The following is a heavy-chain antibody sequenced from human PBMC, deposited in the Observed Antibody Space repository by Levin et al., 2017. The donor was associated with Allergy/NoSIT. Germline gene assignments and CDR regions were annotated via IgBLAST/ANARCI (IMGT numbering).Heavy chain of an antibody. J-gene: IGHJ4*02. Sequence: PMASVKVSCKASGYTFTSYAMHWVRQAPGQRLEWMGWINAGNGNTKYSQKFQGRVTITRDTSASTAYMELSSLRSEDTAVYYCARDYDFWSGYYEGPFDYWGQGTLVTVSS. CDR3: ARDYDFWSGYYEGPFDY. CDR2: INAGNGNT. D-gene: IGHD3-3*01. V-gene: IGHV1-3*01. CDR1: GYTFTSYA.